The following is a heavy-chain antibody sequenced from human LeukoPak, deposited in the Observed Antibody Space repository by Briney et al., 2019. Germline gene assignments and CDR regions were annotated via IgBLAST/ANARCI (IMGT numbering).Heavy chain of an antibody. D-gene: IGHD3-16*01. CDR1: GGSFRGYS. J-gene: IGHJ4*02. Sequence: SETLSLTCAVYGGSFRGYSWTWIRQPPGKGLEWIGEINHSGSTNYNPSLKSRATISVDTSKNQFSLKLSSVTAADTAVYYCARGSNAGLAYWGQGTLVTVSS. CDR2: INHSGST. CDR3: ARGSNAGLAY. V-gene: IGHV4-34*01.